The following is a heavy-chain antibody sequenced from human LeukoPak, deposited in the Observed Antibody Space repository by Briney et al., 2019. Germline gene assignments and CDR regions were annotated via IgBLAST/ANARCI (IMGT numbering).Heavy chain of an antibody. D-gene: IGHD2-15*01. CDR1: GYTFTGYY. CDR2: IDPNSGGT. J-gene: IGHJ4*02. Sequence: GASVKVSCKASGYTFTGYYMHWMRQAPGQGLEWMGWIDPNSGGTNYAQKFQGRVTMTRDTSISTAYMELSRLRSDDTAVYYCARDEKIVVVAATTGPSDYWGQGTLVTVSS. CDR3: ARDEKIVVVAATTGPSDY. V-gene: IGHV1-2*02.